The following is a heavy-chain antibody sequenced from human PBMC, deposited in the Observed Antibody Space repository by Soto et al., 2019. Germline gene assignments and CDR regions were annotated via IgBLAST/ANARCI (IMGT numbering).Heavy chain of an antibody. J-gene: IGHJ4*02. V-gene: IGHV3-33*01. D-gene: IGHD3-16*01. CDR1: GSTFSNYG. CDR2: IWYDGSNK. Sequence: VQLVESGGGVVQPGRSLRLSCAASGSTFSNYGMHWVRQAPGKGPEWVAVIWYDGSNKYHGESVKGRFSISRDNSKNTLYLDINSLRTEDTAVYYCARDGGSHGPSYFDSWGQGSLVIVSS. CDR3: ARDGGSHGPSYFDS.